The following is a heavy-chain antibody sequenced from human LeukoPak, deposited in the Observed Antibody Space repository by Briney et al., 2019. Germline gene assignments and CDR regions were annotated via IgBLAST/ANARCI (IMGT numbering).Heavy chain of an antibody. J-gene: IGHJ3*02. CDR3: ASNDYGDDDAFDI. V-gene: IGHV4-59*08. Sequence: PSETLSLTCTVSGGSISSYYWSWIRQPPGKGLEWIGYIYYSGSTNYNPSLKSRVTISVDTSKNQFSLKLSSVTAADTAVYYCASNDYGDDDAFDIWGQGTMVTVSS. CDR2: IYYSGST. CDR1: GGSISSYY. D-gene: IGHD4-17*01.